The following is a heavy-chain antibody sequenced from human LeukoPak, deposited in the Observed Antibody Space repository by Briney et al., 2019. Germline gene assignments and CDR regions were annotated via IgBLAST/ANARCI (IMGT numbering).Heavy chain of an antibody. J-gene: IGHJ4*02. CDR1: GFTFSSYG. CDR3: ARYGGRSNEVGIGSLYY. CDR2: ISYDGSNK. D-gene: IGHD1-26*01. Sequence: GGSLRLSCAASGFTFSSYGMHWVRQAPGKGLEWVAVISYDGSNKYYADSVKGRFTISRDNSKNTLYLQMNSLRAEDTAVYYCARYGGRSNEVGIGSLYYWGQGTLVTLSS. V-gene: IGHV3-30*03.